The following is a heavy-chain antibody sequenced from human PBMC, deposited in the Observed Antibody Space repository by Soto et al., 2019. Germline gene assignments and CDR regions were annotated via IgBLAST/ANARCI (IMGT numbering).Heavy chain of an antibody. V-gene: IGHV3-53*02. J-gene: IGHJ4*02. CDR1: GFTVRSNY. CDR2: IYSSGNT. D-gene: IGHD3-16*01. Sequence: EVQLVETGGGLIQPGGSLRLSCAVSGFTVRSNYMSWVRQAPGKGLEWVSIIYSSGNTYYADSVKGRCTMSRDTSNNTVLLQMSSLRAEDTAVDYCARVSSPWGYWGQGTLGTVAS. CDR3: ARVSSPWGY.